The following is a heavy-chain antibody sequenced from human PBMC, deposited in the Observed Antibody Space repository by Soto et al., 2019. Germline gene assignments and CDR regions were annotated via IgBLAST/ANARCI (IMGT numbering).Heavy chain of an antibody. CDR1: GGSISSGDYY. Sequence: QVQLQESGPGLVKPSQTLSLTCTVSGGSISSGDYYWSWIRQPPGKGLEWIGYIYYSGSTYYNPSLKSRVTRAVDTSKNQFSLKLSSVTAADTAVYYCARVQGLAVAAMDIWGQGTMVTVSS. CDR3: ARVQGLAVAAMDI. D-gene: IGHD2-15*01. J-gene: IGHJ3*02. V-gene: IGHV4-30-4*01. CDR2: IYYSGST.